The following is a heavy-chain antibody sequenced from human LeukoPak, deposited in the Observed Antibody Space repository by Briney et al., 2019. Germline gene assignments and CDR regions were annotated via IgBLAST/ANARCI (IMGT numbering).Heavy chain of an antibody. CDR3: GRENLGSYSWFDP. V-gene: IGHV4-30-4*08. J-gene: IGHJ5*02. Sequence: SETLSLTCTVSGGSISSADYYWSWIRQPPGKGLEWIGYIYYTGTTYYNPSLKSRITTSVATSKNQFSLKLCSLAADATSGYYCGRENLGSYSWFDPWGQGTLVTVSS. CDR1: GGSISSADYY. D-gene: IGHD3-10*01. CDR2: IYYTGTT.